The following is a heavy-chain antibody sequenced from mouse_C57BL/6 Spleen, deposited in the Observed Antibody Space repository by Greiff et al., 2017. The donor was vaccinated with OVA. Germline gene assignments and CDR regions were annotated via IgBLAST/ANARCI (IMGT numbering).Heavy chain of an antibody. CDR3: ARRDTTEGAMDY. D-gene: IGHD1-1*01. Sequence: QVQLQQSGAELVRPGASVKLSCKASGYTFTDYYINWVKQRPGQGLEWIARIYPGSGNTYYNEKFKGKATLTAEKSSSTAYMQLSSLTSEDSAVYFCARRDTTEGAMDYWGQGTSVTVSS. J-gene: IGHJ4*01. CDR2: IYPGSGNT. V-gene: IGHV1-76*01. CDR1: GYTFTDYY.